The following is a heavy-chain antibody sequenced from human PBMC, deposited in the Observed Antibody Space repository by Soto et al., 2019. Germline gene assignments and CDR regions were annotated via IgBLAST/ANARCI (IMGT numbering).Heavy chain of an antibody. CDR2: INPNSGGT. D-gene: IGHD6-19*01. V-gene: IGHV1-2*02. CDR1: GYSFTGYY. J-gene: IGHJ3*02. CDR3: ARVEQWLVLRDAFDI. Sequence: ASVKVSCKXSGYSFTGYYMDWVRQAPGQGLEWMGWINPNSGGTNYAQKFQGRVTMTRDTSISTAYMELSRLRSDDTAVYYCARVEQWLVLRDAFDIWGQGTMVTVSS.